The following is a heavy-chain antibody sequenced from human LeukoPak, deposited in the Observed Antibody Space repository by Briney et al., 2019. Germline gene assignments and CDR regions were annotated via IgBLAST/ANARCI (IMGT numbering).Heavy chain of an antibody. CDR3: ARRWYFDL. J-gene: IGHJ2*01. CDR1: GFTFSSYA. V-gene: IGHV3-30*04. CDR2: ISNDGSDK. Sequence: GGSLRLSCAASGFTFSSYAMHWVRQAPGKGLEWVAVISNDGSDKYYADSVKGRFTISRDNSKSTLYLQMNSLRTEDTAVYYCARRWYFDLWGRGTLVTVSS.